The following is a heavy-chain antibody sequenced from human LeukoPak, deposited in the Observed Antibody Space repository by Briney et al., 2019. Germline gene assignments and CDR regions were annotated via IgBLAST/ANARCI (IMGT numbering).Heavy chain of an antibody. CDR2: INPNSGGT. CDR3: ARADRLHGGPYLIGP. V-gene: IGHV1-2*02. Sequence: ASVKVSCKTSGYSFTDYYMHWVRQAPGQGLEWMGWINPNSGGTSSAQKFQGRVTMTRDTAISTVYMEVSWLTSDDTAIYYCARADRLHGGPYLIGPWGQGTLVTVSS. CDR1: GYSFTDYY. J-gene: IGHJ5*02. D-gene: IGHD2-21*01.